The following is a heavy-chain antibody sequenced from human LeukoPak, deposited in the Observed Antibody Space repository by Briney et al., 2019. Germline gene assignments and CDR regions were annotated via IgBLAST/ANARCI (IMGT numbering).Heavy chain of an antibody. D-gene: IGHD1-26*01. CDR2: ISAYNGNT. Sequence: ASVKVSCKASGYTFTSYGISWVRQAPGQGLERMGWISAYNGNTNYAQKLQGRVTMTTDTSTSTAYMELRSLRSDDTAVYYCARDEASGSYNWFDPWGQGTLVTVSS. CDR3: ARDEASGSYNWFDP. V-gene: IGHV1-18*01. CDR1: GYTFTSYG. J-gene: IGHJ5*02.